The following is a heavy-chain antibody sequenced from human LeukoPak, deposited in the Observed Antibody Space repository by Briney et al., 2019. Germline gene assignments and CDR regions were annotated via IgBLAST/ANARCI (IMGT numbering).Heavy chain of an antibody. V-gene: IGHV4-34*01. D-gene: IGHD3-22*01. CDR3: ARGSTEVVVKMDV. Sequence: PSETLSLTCAVYGGSFSGYYWSWIRQPPGKGLEWIGEINHSGSTNYNPSLKSRVTISVDTSKNQFSLKLSSVTAADTAVYYCARGSTEVVVKMDVWGQGTTVTVSS. CDR2: INHSGST. CDR1: GGSFSGYY. J-gene: IGHJ6*02.